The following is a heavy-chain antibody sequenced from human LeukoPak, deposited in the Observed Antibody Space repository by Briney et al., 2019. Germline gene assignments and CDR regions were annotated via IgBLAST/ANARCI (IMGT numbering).Heavy chain of an antibody. CDR2: ISYDGSNK. CDR1: GFIFSKYG. V-gene: IGHV3-30*03. J-gene: IGHJ4*02. Sequence: PGRSLRLSCVASGFIFSKYGMHWVRQAPGKGLEWVAVISYDGSNKYYADSVKGRFTISRDNSKNTLYLQMNSLRAEDTAVYHCVAGSGWRFDYWGQGTLVTVSS. CDR3: VAGSGWRFDY. D-gene: IGHD6-19*01.